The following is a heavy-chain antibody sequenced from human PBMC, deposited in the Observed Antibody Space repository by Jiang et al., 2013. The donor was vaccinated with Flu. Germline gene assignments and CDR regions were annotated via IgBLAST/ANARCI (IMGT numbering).Heavy chain of an antibody. CDR2: IYPGDSDT. Sequence: QLVESGAELRKPGESLKIPCKGSGYSFTSYWIGWVRQMPGKGLEWMGIIYPGDSDTRYSPSFQGQVTISADKSISTAYLQWSSLKASDTAMYYCARRDTAMGSYCFDYWGQGTLVTVSS. V-gene: IGHV5-51*01. D-gene: IGHD5-18*01. CDR1: GYSFTSYW. CDR3: ARRDTAMGSYCFDY. J-gene: IGHJ4*02.